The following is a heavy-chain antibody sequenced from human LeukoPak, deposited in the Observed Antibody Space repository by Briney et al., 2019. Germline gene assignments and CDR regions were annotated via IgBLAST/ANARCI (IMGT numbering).Heavy chain of an antibody. J-gene: IGHJ4*02. CDR1: GYTLIAYY. D-gene: IGHD4-23*01. V-gene: IGHV1-2*02. Sequence: ASVKVSCKASGYTLIAYYMHWVRQAPGQGLEWMGWINPRTGDTNKSQKFQGRVAMTRDTFISTAYMELRSLKSDDTAVYYCATGVITPGFDYWGQGTLVTVPS. CDR3: ATGVITPGFDY. CDR2: INPRTGDT.